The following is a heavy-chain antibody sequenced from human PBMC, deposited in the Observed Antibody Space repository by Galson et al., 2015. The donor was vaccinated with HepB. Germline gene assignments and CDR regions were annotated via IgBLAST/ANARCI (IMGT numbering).Heavy chain of an antibody. CDR2: ISKDGNNK. Sequence: SLRLSCAASGFTFNTFDIHWVRQGPGTRLEWVAVISKDGNNKYYADSVKGRFSISRDNSKNTIYLQMNSLRPEDTAVYYCVRDLYDFVWGSFLPWGQGTLVTVSS. J-gene: IGHJ5*02. D-gene: IGHD3-16*01. CDR3: VRDLYDFVWGSFLP. V-gene: IGHV3-30*03. CDR1: GFTFNTFD.